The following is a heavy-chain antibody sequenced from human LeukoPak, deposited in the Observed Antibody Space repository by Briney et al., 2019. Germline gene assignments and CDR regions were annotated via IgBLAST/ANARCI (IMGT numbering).Heavy chain of an antibody. CDR1: GFSFNIYW. Sequence: GGSLRLSCEASGFSFNIYWMHWVRQAPGKGLVWVSHITRDGSTITYADSVKGRFTISRDNAKNTLYLQMNSLRAEDTAVYYCARGGITMIVVAYDYWGQGTLVTVSS. J-gene: IGHJ4*02. CDR2: ITRDGSTI. D-gene: IGHD3-22*01. V-gene: IGHV3-74*01. CDR3: ARGGITMIVVAYDY.